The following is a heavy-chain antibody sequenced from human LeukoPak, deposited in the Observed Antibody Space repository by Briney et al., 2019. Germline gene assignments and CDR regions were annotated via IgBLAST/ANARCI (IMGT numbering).Heavy chain of an antibody. J-gene: IGHJ4*02. Sequence: PSETLSLTCTVSGGSISSYYWSWIRQPPGKGLEWIGYIFYSGTTNYNPSLKSRLTISVDTSKNQFSLKLSSVTAADTAVYYCGRVRGLERRWKYFDYWGQGTLVTVSS. V-gene: IGHV4-59*01. D-gene: IGHD6-19*01. CDR1: GGSISSYY. CDR2: IFYSGTT. CDR3: GRVRGLERRWKYFDY.